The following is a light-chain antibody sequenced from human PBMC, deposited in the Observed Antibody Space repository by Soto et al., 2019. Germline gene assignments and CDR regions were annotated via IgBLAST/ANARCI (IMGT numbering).Light chain of an antibody. V-gene: IGKV3-20*01. J-gene: IGKJ4*01. CDR1: QSISRT. CDR3: QQHRSSPNT. Sequence: IVLTQSPDTLSVSPGERATLSCRASQSISRTLAWYQQKPGQAPRLLIYGASTRATGIPDRFSGSGSGTDFTLTISRLEPEDFAVYYCQQHRSSPNTFGGGTKVDIK. CDR2: GAS.